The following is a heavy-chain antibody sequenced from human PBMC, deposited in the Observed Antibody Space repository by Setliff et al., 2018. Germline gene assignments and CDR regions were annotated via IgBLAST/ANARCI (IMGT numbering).Heavy chain of an antibody. CDR1: GYTFSSYA. Sequence: GSLRLSCVASGYTFSSYAIHWVRQAPGKGLEWVALISWDGTKTSYADSVRGRFTISRDGSKSTLYLDMNSLRAEDTAVYYCAKRGPYCSGGTCHYYFDYWGQGTLVTVSS. CDR2: ISWDGTKT. D-gene: IGHD2-15*01. V-gene: IGHV3-30*18. J-gene: IGHJ4*02. CDR3: AKRGPYCSGGTCHYYFDY.